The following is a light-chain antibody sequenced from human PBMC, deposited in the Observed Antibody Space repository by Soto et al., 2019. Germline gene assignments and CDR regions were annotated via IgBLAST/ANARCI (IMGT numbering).Light chain of an antibody. CDR2: DAS. J-gene: IGKJ1*01. Sequence: DIQLTQSPSTLSASVVDRVTITFRASQSLNNRLAWYQQKPGKAPKLLIYDASTLESGVSSRFSGTGSETECTLTITDLQADDLATYFCHQYKTYSTFGQGTKVDIK. CDR3: HQYKTYST. CDR1: QSLNNR. V-gene: IGKV1-5*01.